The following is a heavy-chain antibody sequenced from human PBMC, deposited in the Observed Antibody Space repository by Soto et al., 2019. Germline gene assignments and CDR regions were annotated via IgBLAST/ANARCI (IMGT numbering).Heavy chain of an antibody. J-gene: IGHJ2*01. D-gene: IGHD1-26*01. CDR3: ANNRGSGSYSNWCFDV. CDR2: INGGGDYP. CDR1: GFTFSGFA. Sequence: EVQLLESGGGWVQPGGSLRPSCEASGFTFSGFALGWFRQPPGRGLEWLSTINGGGDYPHYPDSVKGRFTISGDNSRNSLYLQMNSLRAEDTAIYYCANNRGSGSYSNWCFDVWGRGTLVTVSS. V-gene: IGHV3-23*01.